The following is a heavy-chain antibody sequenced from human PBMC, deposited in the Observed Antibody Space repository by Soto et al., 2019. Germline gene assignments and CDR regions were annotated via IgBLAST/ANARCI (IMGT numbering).Heavy chain of an antibody. CDR1: GFTFNTYS. CDR3: ARDSITIFAVAHHQSFDI. J-gene: IGHJ3*02. V-gene: IGHV3-21*02. CDR2: ISRSHTYI. D-gene: IGHD3-3*01. Sequence: EIQLVESGGGLVKPGGSLRLSCSASGFTFNTYSMTWVRQAPGKGLQWVSSISRSHTYIDYADSVRGRFTISRDNAHNSLYLQMDSLRAEATAVYYCARDSITIFAVAHHQSFDIWGQGTEVTVSS.